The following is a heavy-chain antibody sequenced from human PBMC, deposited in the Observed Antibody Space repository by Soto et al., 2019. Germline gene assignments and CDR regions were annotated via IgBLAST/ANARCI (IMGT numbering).Heavy chain of an antibody. D-gene: IGHD4-17*01. CDR3: AKDLTVTTISYFDY. CDR2: MSGSGDRI. J-gene: IGHJ4*02. V-gene: IGHV3-23*01. Sequence: GGSLRLSCAVSGFTFSTYAMSWVRQAPGKGLEWVSSMSGSGDRIDYADSVRGRFTISRDNSKNTLFLQMNNLRVEDTALYYCAKDLTVTTISYFDYWGQGTLVTVSS. CDR1: GFTFSTYA.